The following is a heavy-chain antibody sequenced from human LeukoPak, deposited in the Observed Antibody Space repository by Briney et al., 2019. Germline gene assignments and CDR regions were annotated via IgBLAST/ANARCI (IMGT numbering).Heavy chain of an antibody. CDR2: ISSSSDTI. D-gene: IGHD2-15*01. J-gene: IGHJ4*02. CDR1: GFTFSTYS. CDR3: TTAVRDIVVVVAATLGYFDY. Sequence: GGSLRLSCAASGFTFSTYSMSLFRQAPGKGLEWVSFISSSSDTIYYGDSVKGRFTISRDNAKNSLYLQMNSLKTEDTAVYYCTTAVRDIVVVVAATLGYFDYWGQGTLVTVTS. V-gene: IGHV3-48*01.